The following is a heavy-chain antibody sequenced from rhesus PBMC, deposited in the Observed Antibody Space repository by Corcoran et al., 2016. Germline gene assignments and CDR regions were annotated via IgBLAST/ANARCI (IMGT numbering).Heavy chain of an antibody. Sequence: QVQLQESGPAVVKPSETLSLTCAVSGGSISSSNWWSWIRQSPGKGLEWIGEINGNSGSTNYNPSLKSRVTISKDASKNQFSLKLSSVTAADTAVYYCARQGIFDYWGQGVLVTVSS. CDR1: GGSISSSNW. V-gene: IGHV4-93*02. CDR2: INGNSGST. D-gene: IGHD5-42*01. J-gene: IGHJ4*01. CDR3: ARQGIFDY.